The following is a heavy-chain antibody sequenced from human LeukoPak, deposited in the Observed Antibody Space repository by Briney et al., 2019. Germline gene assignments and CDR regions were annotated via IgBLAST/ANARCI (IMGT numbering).Heavy chain of an antibody. J-gene: IGHJ4*02. CDR3: ARELMGLTMIVVVNPIDY. CDR1: GFTFTIYS. Sequence: GGSLRLSCAASGFTFTIYSMNWVSQAPGRGLEWVSSISSTSSDIYYADSVKGRFTISRDNAKNSLFLQMNSLRAEDTAVYYCARELMGLTMIVVVNPIDYWGQGTLVTVSS. V-gene: IGHV3-21*01. CDR2: ISSTSSDI. D-gene: IGHD3-22*01.